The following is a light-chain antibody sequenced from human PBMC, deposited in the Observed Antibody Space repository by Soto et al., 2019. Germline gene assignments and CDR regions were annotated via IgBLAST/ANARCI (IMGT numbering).Light chain of an antibody. CDR2: DTS. V-gene: IGKV3-11*01. Sequence: EILLRQSPSTLYFSPADTVTVFFRASQSVSSFLVWYRQKPGQAPRLLISDTSIRATGIPARFSGSGSGTDFTLTVSSLEPEDFAVYYCQQRSNWPPITFGQGTRLEIK. CDR1: QSVSSF. CDR3: QQRSNWPPIT. J-gene: IGKJ5*01.